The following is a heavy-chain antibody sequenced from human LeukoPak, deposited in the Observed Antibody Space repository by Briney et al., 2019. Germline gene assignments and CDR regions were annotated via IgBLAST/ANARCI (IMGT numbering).Heavy chain of an antibody. CDR3: ARDPNGDYVGAFDFQR. V-gene: IGHV3-23*01. Sequence: GGSLRLSCAASGFTFSNYALTWVRQAPGRGLGWVSSISGAGTYYADSVKGRFSISRDNYKNTLYLQMSSLRAEDTAVYYCARDPNGDYVGAFDFQRWGQGTLVTVSS. CDR2: ISGAGT. CDR1: GFTFSNYA. D-gene: IGHD4-17*01. J-gene: IGHJ1*01.